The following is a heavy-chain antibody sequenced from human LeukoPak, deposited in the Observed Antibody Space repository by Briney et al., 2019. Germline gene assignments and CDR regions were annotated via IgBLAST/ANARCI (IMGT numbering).Heavy chain of an antibody. D-gene: IGHD3-16*01. CDR2: IKQDGSEK. V-gene: IGHV3-7*01. J-gene: IGHJ4*02. CDR3: ARAGSSYVEAAY. Sequence: GGSLRLSCAASGFTFSTYWMMWVRQAPGKGLEWVANIKQDGSEKYYVDSVKGRFTVSRDNAKNSLYLQMNSLRDEDTAVYYCARAGSSYVEAAYWGLGTLVTVSS. CDR1: GFTFSTYW.